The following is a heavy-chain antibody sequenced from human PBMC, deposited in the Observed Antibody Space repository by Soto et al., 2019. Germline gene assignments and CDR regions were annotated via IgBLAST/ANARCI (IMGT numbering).Heavy chain of an antibody. CDR3: ARAGNMVRGVIEGHRMDV. D-gene: IGHD3-10*01. J-gene: IGHJ6*04. Sequence: SLRLSSAPSGFTCSSYGIHRVLYARGSGLEWVAVIWYDGSNKYYAASVKGRFTLSRDTSKNTLYLQMNSLRAEDTAVYYCARAGNMVRGVIEGHRMDVWGKATTVTASS. V-gene: IGHV3-33*01. CDR1: GFTCSSYG. CDR2: IWYDGSNK.